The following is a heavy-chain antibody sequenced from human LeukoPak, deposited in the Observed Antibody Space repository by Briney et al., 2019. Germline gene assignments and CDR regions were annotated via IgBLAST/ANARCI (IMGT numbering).Heavy chain of an antibody. D-gene: IGHD3-9*01. CDR2: IWYDGSNK. V-gene: IGHV3-30*02. J-gene: IGHJ4*02. Sequence: PGGSLRLSCAASGFTFSSYGMHWVRQAPGKGLEWVAFIWYDGSNKYYADSVKGRFTISRDNSKNTLYLQMNSLRAEDTAVYYCAKDSDDILTGYDLFDYWGQGTLVTVSS. CDR1: GFTFSSYG. CDR3: AKDSDDILTGYDLFDY.